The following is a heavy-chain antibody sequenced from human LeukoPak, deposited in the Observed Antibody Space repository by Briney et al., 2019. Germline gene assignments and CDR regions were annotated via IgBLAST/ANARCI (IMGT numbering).Heavy chain of an antibody. V-gene: IGHV1-69*13. CDR1: GGTFSSYA. J-gene: IGHJ5*02. CDR2: IIPIFGTA. D-gene: IGHD3-10*01. CDR3: ASSITMVRGVVNWFDP. Sequence: GASVKVSCKASGGTFSSYAISWVRQAPGQGLEWMGGIIPIFGTANYAQKFQGRVTITADESTSTAYMELSSLRSEDTAVYYCASSITMVRGVVNWFDPWGQGILVTVSS.